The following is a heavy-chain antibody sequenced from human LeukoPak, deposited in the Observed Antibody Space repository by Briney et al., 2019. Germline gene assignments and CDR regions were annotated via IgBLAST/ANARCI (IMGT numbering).Heavy chain of an antibody. D-gene: IGHD4-23*01. CDR3: ADLGALRWGDY. V-gene: IGHV2-5*01. CDR2: IYWNDDK. J-gene: IGHJ4*02. CDR1: WFALGTSGGG. Sequence: SGPTLVKPPQTLTLTCTFSWFALGTSGGGVGWIRQPPGKALEWLALIYWNDDKRYSQSLKSRLNITKDTSKNQVVLTMTNMDPVDTATYYCADLGALRWGDYWGQGTLVTVSS.